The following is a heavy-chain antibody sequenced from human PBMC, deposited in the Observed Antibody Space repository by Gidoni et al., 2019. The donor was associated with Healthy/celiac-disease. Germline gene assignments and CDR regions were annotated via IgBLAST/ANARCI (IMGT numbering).Heavy chain of an antibody. CDR2: IIPMFGTA. V-gene: IGHV1-69*01. CDR1: GGHLSSYE. D-gene: IGHD3-22*01. CDR3: ARDYSYYDSSGYRLRHTFDI. J-gene: IGHJ3*02. Sequence: QVQTVQSGAEVKKPGSSVKVSCKASGGHLSSYETRWVRQAPGQGLEWLVGIIPMFGTAHYAQKFQGRVTITADESTSTAYMELSSLRSEDTAVYYCARDYSYYDSSGYRLRHTFDIWGQGTMVTVSS.